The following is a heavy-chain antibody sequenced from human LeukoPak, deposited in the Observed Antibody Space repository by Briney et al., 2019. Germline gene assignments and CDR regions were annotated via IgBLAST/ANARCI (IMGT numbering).Heavy chain of an antibody. Sequence: AGGSLRLSCAASGFTFSHYAMSWVRQAPGKGLEWVSGISGSGGSTYYADSVKGRFTVSRGNSKNTLYLQMTSLRVEDTAVYYCAKELAYAYYFDVWGKGTTVTVSS. D-gene: IGHD1-1*01. CDR1: GFTFSHYA. CDR2: ISGSGGST. CDR3: AKELAYAYYFDV. V-gene: IGHV3-23*01. J-gene: IGHJ6*03.